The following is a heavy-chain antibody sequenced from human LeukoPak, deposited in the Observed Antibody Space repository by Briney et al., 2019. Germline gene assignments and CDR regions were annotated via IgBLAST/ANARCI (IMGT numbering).Heavy chain of an antibody. CDR1: GGSISSYY. J-gene: IGHJ6*03. D-gene: IGHD6-13*01. Sequence: SETLSLTCTVSGGSISSYYWSWIRQPPGKGLEWIGYIYYSGSTNYNPSLKSRVTTSVDTSKNQFSLKLSSVTAADTAVYYCARGGAADNYYYYYMDVWGKGTTVTVSS. V-gene: IGHV4-59*01. CDR2: IYYSGST. CDR3: ARGGAADNYYYYYMDV.